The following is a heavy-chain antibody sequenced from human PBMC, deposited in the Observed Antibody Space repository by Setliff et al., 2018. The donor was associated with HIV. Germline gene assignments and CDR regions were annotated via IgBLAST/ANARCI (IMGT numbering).Heavy chain of an antibody. V-gene: IGHV4-31*03. D-gene: IGHD3-22*01. Sequence: SETLSLTCTVSGGSISSGGYYWSWIRQHPGKGLEWIGYIYYSGSTYYNPSLKSRVTISVDTSKNQFSLKLSSVTAADTAVYYCARDSDGSSYYHFAHWSQGTLVTVSS. CDR2: IYYSGST. CDR1: GGSISSGGYY. CDR3: ARDSDGSSYYHFAH. J-gene: IGHJ4*02.